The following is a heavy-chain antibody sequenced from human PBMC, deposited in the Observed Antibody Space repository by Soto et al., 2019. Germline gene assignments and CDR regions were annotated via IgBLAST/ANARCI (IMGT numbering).Heavy chain of an antibody. V-gene: IGHV3-30*03. Sequence: QVQLVESGGGVVQPGRSLRLSCAASGFTFSSYGMHCVRQAPGTGLEWVAVISYDGSNKYYADSVKGRFTISRDNSKNTLYLQMNSLRAEDTAVDYCEVGATYPEYYFDYWGQGTLVTVSS. J-gene: IGHJ4*02. CDR2: ISYDGSNK. CDR1: GFTFSSYG. CDR3: EVGATYPEYYFDY. D-gene: IGHD1-26*01.